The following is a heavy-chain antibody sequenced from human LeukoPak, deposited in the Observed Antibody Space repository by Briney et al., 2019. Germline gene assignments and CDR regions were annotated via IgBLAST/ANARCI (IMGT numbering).Heavy chain of an antibody. J-gene: IGHJ4*02. CDR3: TRGVGGYSYGFWACYFDY. Sequence: LPGGSLRLSCTASGFSSGDYAMSWFRQAPGKGLEWVSFIRSKAYGGTTEYAASVKGRFTISRDDSKSIAYLQMNSLKTEDTAVYYCTRGVGGYSYGFWACYFDYWGQGTLVTVSS. CDR1: GFSSGDYA. D-gene: IGHD5-18*01. V-gene: IGHV3-49*03. CDR2: IRSKAYGGTT.